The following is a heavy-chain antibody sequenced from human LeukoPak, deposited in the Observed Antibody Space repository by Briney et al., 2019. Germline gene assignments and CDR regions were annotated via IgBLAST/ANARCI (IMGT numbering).Heavy chain of an antibody. D-gene: IGHD6-19*01. CDR3: ARGRTAVVY. V-gene: IGHV4-34*01. CDR1: GGSFSGYY. J-gene: IGHJ4*02. CDR2: INHSGGT. Sequence: SETLSLTCAVYGGSFSGYYWSWIRQPPGRGLEWIGEINHSGGTNYNPSLKSRVTISVDTSKNQFSLKLSSVTAADTAVYYCARGRTAVVYWGQGTLVTVSS.